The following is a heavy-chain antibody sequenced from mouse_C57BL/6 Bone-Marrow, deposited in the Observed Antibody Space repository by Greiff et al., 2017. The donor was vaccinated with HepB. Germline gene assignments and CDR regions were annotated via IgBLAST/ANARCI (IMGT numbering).Heavy chain of an antibody. CDR2: IDPENGDT. CDR3: TTWGGYAMDY. V-gene: IGHV14-4*01. CDR1: GFNIKDDY. J-gene: IGHJ4*01. Sequence: DVKLVESGAELVRPGASVKLSCTASGFNIKDDYMHWVKQRPEQGLEWIGWIDPENGDTEYASKFQGKATITADTSSNTAYLQLSSLTSEDTAVYYCTTWGGYAMDYWGQGTSVTVSS.